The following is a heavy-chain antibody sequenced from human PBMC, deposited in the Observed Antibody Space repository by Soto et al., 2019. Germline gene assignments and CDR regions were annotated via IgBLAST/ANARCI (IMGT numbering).Heavy chain of an antibody. V-gene: IGHV3-30*18. CDR1: GCTFSDYA. D-gene: IGHD6-19*01. Sequence: GGSLRLSWAASGCTFSDYAMRWVRQAQGKGLEWVAVVSHDGRNTHYADSVKGRFTISRDSSKNTVSLEMTSLRAEDTAVYYCAKGGRQWLVTSDFNYWGQGALVTVSS. CDR3: AKGGRQWLVTSDFNY. J-gene: IGHJ4*02. CDR2: VSHDGRNT.